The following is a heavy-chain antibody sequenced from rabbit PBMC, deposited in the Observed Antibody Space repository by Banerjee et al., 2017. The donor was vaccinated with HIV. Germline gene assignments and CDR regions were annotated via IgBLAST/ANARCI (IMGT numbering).Heavy chain of an antibody. J-gene: IGHJ4*01. CDR2: INTISGDT. Sequence: QEQLEESGGDLVKPEGSLTLTCTASGFSFSNKYVMCWVRQAPGKGLEWIACINTISGDTVYATWAKGRFTISKASWTTVTLQMTSLTAADTASYFCAREDGGVGGYDNNLWGPGTLVTVS. V-gene: IGHV1S45*01. D-gene: IGHD1-1*01. CDR3: AREDGGVGGYDNNL. CDR1: GFSFSNKYV.